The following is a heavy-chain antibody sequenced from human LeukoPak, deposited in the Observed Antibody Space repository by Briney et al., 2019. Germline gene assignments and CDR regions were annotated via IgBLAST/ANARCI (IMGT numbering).Heavy chain of an antibody. CDR2: IYYSGST. D-gene: IGHD6-13*01. Sequence: SETLSLTCTVSGGSISSYYWSWLRQPPGKGLEWIGYIYYSGSTNYNPSLKSRVTISVDTSKNQFSLKLSSVTAADTAVYYCARNIAEAVPDYWGQGNLVTVSS. CDR1: GGSISSYY. V-gene: IGHV4-59*01. J-gene: IGHJ4*02. CDR3: ARNIAEAVPDY.